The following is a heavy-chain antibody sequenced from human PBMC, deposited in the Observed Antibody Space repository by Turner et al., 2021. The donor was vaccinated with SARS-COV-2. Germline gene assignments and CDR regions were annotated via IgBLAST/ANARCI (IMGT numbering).Heavy chain of an antibody. CDR1: GYTFTSYD. CDR3: ARGLMGWELPPGYYYYTMDV. CDR2: MNPNSGNT. V-gene: IGHV1-8*01. J-gene: IGHJ6*02. Sequence: QVQLVQSGAEVKKPGASVKVSCKASGYTFTSYDINWVRQATGQGLEWMGWMNPNSGNTYYAQKFQGRVTMTRNTSITTAYMVLSSLRSEDTAVYYCARGLMGWELPPGYYYYTMDVWGQGTTVTVSS. D-gene: IGHD1-26*01.